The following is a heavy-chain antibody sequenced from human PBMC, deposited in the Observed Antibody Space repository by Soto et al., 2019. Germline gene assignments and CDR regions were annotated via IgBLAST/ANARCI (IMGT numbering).Heavy chain of an antibody. CDR3: ARQMNWFDT. CDR1: GYIFTTYA. CDR2: IHPGDSDA. V-gene: IGHV5-51*01. J-gene: IGHJ5*02. Sequence: EVQLVQSGAEVKKPGESLKVSCEASGYIFTTYAIGWVRQMPGKGLEWVGLIHPGDSDARYSPSFQGQVTISADKSIRTAYLQWNSLKASDTAMYYCARQMNWFDTWGQGTLVIVSS.